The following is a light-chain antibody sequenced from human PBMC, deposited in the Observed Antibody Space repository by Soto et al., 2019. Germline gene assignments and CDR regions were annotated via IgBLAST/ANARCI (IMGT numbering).Light chain of an antibody. CDR3: SSYAGSNNLL. J-gene: IGLJ2*01. Sequence: QSALTQPPSASGSPGQSVAISCTGTNSDIGNYNFVSWYQQHPGKAPKLMIYEVNKRPSGVPDRFSGSKSGNTASLTVSGLQPEDEADYYCSSYAGSNNLLFGGGTKVNVL. V-gene: IGLV2-8*01. CDR2: EVN. CDR1: NSDIGNYNF.